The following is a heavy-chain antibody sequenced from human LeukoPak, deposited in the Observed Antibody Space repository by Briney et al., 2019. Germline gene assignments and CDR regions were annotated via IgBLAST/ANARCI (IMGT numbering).Heavy chain of an antibody. CDR1: GFTFSTYW. CDR2: ISYDGSNK. J-gene: IGHJ6*02. V-gene: IGHV3-30*18. CDR3: AKESHRSKAGFYDFWSGYHHYYYGMDV. Sequence: GGSLRLSCSASGFTFSTYWMSWVRQAPGKGLEWVAVISYDGSNKYYADSVKGRFTISRDNSKNTLYLQMNSLRAEDTAVYYCAKESHRSKAGFYDFWSGYHHYYYGMDVWGQGTTVTVSS. D-gene: IGHD3-3*01.